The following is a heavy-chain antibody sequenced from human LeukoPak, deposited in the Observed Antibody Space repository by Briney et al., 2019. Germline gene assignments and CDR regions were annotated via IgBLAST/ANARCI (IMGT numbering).Heavy chain of an antibody. CDR3: ATWRTAKTGFDY. V-gene: IGHV4-39*01. Sequence: SETLSLTCTVSGGSISNNNYYWAWIRQPPGKGLECIGSIYYSGSPYYNPSLKSRVTISVDTSKNQFSLRLSSVTAADTAVYYRATWRTAKTGFDYWGQGTLVTVSS. D-gene: IGHD1-1*01. J-gene: IGHJ4*02. CDR1: GGSISNNNYY. CDR2: IYYSGSP.